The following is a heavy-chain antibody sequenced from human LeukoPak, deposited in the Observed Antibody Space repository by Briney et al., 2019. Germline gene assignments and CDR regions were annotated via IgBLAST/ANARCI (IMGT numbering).Heavy chain of an antibody. CDR1: GFSVSTSE. D-gene: IGHD5-24*01. Sequence: GGSLRLSCAASGFSVSTSEINWVRQAPGKGLEWVSYISSSGTLIHYADSVKGRFTISRDNSKKTLYLQMNSLRVEDTAVYYCARGDGYNDAEYLQHWGQGTLVTVS. CDR2: ISSSGTLI. CDR3: ARGDGYNDAEYLQH. V-gene: IGHV3-48*03. J-gene: IGHJ1*01.